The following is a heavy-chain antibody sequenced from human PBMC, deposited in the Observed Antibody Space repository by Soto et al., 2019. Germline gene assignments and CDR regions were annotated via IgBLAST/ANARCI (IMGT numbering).Heavy chain of an antibody. CDR2: IYPGDSDT. CDR1: GYSFTSYW. V-gene: IGHV5-51*01. CDR3: ARLYYYDSSGYYPGPVDY. J-gene: IGHJ4*02. D-gene: IGHD3-22*01. Sequence: PGESLKISCKGSGYSFTSYWIGWVRQMPGKGLEWMGIIYPGDSDTRYSPSFQGQVTISADKSISTAYLQWSSLKASDTAMYYCARLYYYDSSGYYPGPVDYWGQGTLVTVSS.